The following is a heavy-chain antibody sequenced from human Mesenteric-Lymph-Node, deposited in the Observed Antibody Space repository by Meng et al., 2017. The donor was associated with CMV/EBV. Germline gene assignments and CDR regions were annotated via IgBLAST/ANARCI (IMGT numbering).Heavy chain of an antibody. CDR1: GGSISSYY. CDR2: IYYSGST. V-gene: IGHV4-59*12. CDR3: ARSPNWNYKDY. D-gene: IGHD1-7*01. J-gene: IGHJ4*02. Sequence: GSLRLSCTVSGGSISSYYWSWIRQPPGKGLEWIGYIYYSGSTNYNPSLKSRVTISVDTSKNQFSLKLSSVTAADTAVYYCARSPNWNYKDYWGQGTMVTVSS.